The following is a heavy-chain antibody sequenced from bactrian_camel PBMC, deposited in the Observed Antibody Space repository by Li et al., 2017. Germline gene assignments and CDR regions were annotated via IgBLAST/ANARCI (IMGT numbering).Heavy chain of an antibody. D-gene: IGHD1*01. V-gene: IGHV3S53*01. CDR2: ISTYGSWI. CDR3: AASVSALCFIGVYGASWSREDIFRH. Sequence: HVQLVESGGVSVQAGGSLRLSCAASQGDSTCMGWFRRAPGKEREGVAYISTYGSWIYYADSVKGRFTISKGRAETTLALQMNSLRPDDTARYYCAASVSALCFIGVYGASWSREDIFRHWGPGTQVTVS. CDR1: QGDSTC. J-gene: IGHJ4*01.